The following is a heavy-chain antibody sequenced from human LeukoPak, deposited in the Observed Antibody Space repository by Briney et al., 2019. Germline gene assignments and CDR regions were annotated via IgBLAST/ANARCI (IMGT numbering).Heavy chain of an antibody. Sequence: GASVKVSCKAFGYMFTSYGISWVRQAPGQGLEWMGWISAYNNNTNYAQKLQGRVTMTTDTSTSTAYMELRSLRSDDTAVYYCARGVTGTELDYWGQGTLVTVSS. D-gene: IGHD1-1*01. CDR2: ISAYNNNT. V-gene: IGHV1-18*01. CDR3: ARGVTGTELDY. J-gene: IGHJ4*02. CDR1: GYMFTSYG.